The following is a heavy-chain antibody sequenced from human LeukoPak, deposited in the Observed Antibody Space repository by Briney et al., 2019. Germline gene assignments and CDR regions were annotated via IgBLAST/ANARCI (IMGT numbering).Heavy chain of an antibody. CDR3: AKGGYCSSTSCYLTNYMDV. V-gene: IGHV3-48*01. D-gene: IGHD2-2*01. CDR2: ISSSSSTI. Sequence: PGGSLRLSCAASGFTFSSYSMNWVRQAPGKGLEWVSYISSSSSTIYYADSVKGRFTISRDNAKNSLYLQMNSLRAEDMALYYCAKGGYCSSTSCYLTNYMDVWGKGTTVTVSS. CDR1: GFTFSSYS. J-gene: IGHJ6*03.